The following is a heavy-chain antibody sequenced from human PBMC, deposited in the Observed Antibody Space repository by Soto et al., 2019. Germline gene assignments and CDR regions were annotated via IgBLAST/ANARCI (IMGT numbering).Heavy chain of an antibody. V-gene: IGHV3-49*04. J-gene: IGHJ4*02. D-gene: IGHD5-12*01. CDR2: IRNDIYDETT. CDR1: GFTFGDYA. Sequence: GGSLRLSCTASGFTFGDYAINWVRQVPGKGLEWLGFIRNDIYDETTEYAASVKGRIIISRDDSKSMAYLQMDSLKTEDTGVYYCTRGRDGYNPYYFLYWGQGALGTVS. CDR3: TRGRDGYNPYYFLY.